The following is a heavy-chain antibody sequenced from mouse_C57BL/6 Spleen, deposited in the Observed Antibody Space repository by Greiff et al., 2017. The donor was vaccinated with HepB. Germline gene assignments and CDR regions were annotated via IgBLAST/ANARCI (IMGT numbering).Heavy chain of an antibody. CDR2: ILPGSGST. CDR3: ARSGGYLYYFDY. D-gene: IGHD2-2*01. CDR1: GYTFTGYW. Sequence: VQLQQSGAELMKPGASVKLSCKATGYTFTGYWIEWVKQRPGHGLEWIGEILPGSGSTNYNAKFKGKATFTADTSSNTAYMQLSSLTTEDSAIYYCARSGGYLYYFDYWGQGTTLTVSS. J-gene: IGHJ2*01. V-gene: IGHV1-9*01.